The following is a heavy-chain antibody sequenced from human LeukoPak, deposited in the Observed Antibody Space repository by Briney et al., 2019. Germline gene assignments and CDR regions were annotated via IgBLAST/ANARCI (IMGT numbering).Heavy chain of an antibody. J-gene: IGHJ4*02. D-gene: IGHD3-22*01. CDR2: IYYSGST. Sequence: SETLSLTCTVSGDSVSSGSYYWSWIRQPPGKGLEWIGDIYYSGSTNYNPSLKSRVTISVDTSKNQFSLKLSSVTAADTAVYYCARDTPARGYYDTSGYPTDWGQGTLVTVSS. CDR1: GDSVSSGSYY. V-gene: IGHV4-61*01. CDR3: ARDTPARGYYDTSGYPTD.